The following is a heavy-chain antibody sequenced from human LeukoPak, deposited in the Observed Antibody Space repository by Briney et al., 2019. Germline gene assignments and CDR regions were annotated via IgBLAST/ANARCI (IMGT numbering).Heavy chain of an antibody. J-gene: IGHJ5*02. CDR1: GGSISSHY. Sequence: RSETLSLTCTVSGGSISSHYWSWIRQPPGKGLEWIGYIYYSGSTNYNPSLKSRVTISVDTSKNQFSLKLSSVTAADTAVYYCARDRWFDPWGQGTLVTVSS. CDR3: ARDRWFDP. CDR2: IYYSGST. V-gene: IGHV4-59*11.